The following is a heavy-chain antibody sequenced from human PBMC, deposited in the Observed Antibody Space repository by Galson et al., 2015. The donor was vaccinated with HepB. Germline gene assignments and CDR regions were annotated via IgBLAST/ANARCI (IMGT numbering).Heavy chain of an antibody. J-gene: IGHJ4*02. CDR3: AKVGGTGYFDY. V-gene: IGHV4-59*01. CDR1: GGSISPYY. CDR2: VFYTGGT. Sequence: ETLSLTCSVSGGSISPYYWSWIRQPPGKGLEWTGYVFYTGGTNYNPSLGSRVTMSEDTSKNQISLKLTSVTAADTAVYYCAKVGGTGYFDYWGQGALVTVSS. D-gene: IGHD6-19*01.